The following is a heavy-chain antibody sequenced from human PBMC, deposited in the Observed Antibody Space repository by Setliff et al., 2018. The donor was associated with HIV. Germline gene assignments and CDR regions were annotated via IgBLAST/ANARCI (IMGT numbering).Heavy chain of an antibody. CDR3: TRRRRAPGTGDLEAY. J-gene: IGHJ4*02. D-gene: IGHD3-9*01. CDR2: IYPGDSAI. Sequence: GESLKISCEGSGYNFFYYWIGWVRQMPGKGLEWIGVIYPGDSAIRYSPSFQGQVSISADTSITTAYLQWSSLKASDTAMYYCTRRRRAPGTGDLEAYWGQGTLVTVSS. CDR1: GYNFFYYW. V-gene: IGHV5-51*01.